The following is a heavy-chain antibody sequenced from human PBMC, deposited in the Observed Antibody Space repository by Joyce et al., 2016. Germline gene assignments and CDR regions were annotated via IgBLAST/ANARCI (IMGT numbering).Heavy chain of an antibody. CDR3: AKSDSSGYYPYYYYYGMDV. J-gene: IGHJ6*02. CDR2: ISGSSRYI. D-gene: IGHD3-22*01. V-gene: IGHV3-21*01. CDR1: GFTFSNYS. Sequence: EVQLVESGGGLVKPGGSLRLSCTASGFTFSNYSMSWVRQAPGKGLEWVSSISGSSRYIYYPDSVKGRFTISRDNAKNSLYLQMNSLRAEDTAVYYCAKSDSSGYYPYYYYYGMDVWGQGTTVTVSS.